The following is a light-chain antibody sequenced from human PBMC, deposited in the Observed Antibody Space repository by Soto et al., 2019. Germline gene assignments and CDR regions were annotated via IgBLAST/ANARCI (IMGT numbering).Light chain of an antibody. CDR2: DVT. CDR3: CSYAGSYTYV. Sequence: QSVLTQPRSVSGSPGQSVTISCTGTSSDVGTFYFFSWYQQYPDKGPKLIIYDVTERPSGVPDRFSGSKSGNTASLTISGLQAEDEADYYCCSYAGSYTYVFGSGTKVTVL. V-gene: IGLV2-11*01. CDR1: SSDVGTFYF. J-gene: IGLJ1*01.